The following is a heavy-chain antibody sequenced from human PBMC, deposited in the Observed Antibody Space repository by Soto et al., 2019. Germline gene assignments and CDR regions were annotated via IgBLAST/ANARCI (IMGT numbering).Heavy chain of an antibody. Sequence: SETLYLTCAVSGYSISSSKWWGWIRQPPGKGLEWIGYIYYSGTTYYNTSLKSRVTMSVYTSKNQFSLKLTSVTAVDMALYYCARVLWSGESPLDYWGQGALVTVSS. CDR2: IYYSGTT. CDR1: GYSISSSKW. D-gene: IGHD3-10*01. V-gene: IGHV4-28*03. J-gene: IGHJ4*02. CDR3: ARVLWSGESPLDY.